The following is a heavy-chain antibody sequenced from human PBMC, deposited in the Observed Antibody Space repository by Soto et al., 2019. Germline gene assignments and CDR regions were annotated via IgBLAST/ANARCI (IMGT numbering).Heavy chain of an antibody. CDR2: IYYSGST. CDR1: GGSISSYY. Sequence: PSETLSLTCTVSGGSISSYYWSWIRQPPGKGLEWIGDIYYSGSTNYNPSLKSRVTISVDTSKNQFSLKLSSVTAADTAVYYCARDGKGYDFWSGYLTSTTNYYYGMGVWGQGTTVTVSS. V-gene: IGHV4-59*01. D-gene: IGHD3-3*01. CDR3: ARDGKGYDFWSGYLTSTTNYYYGMGV. J-gene: IGHJ6*01.